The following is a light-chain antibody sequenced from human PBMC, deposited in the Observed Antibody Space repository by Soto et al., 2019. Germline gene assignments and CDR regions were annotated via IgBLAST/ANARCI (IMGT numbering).Light chain of an antibody. V-gene: IGKV3-11*01. Sequence: EIVLTQSPATLSLSPGERATLSCRASQSVSIYLAWYQQKLGQAPRLLIYDASNRATGIPARFSGSGSGTDFTLTVSSLEPEDSAVYYCQQRSNLPWTFGQGNKV. J-gene: IGKJ1*01. CDR1: QSVSIY. CDR2: DAS. CDR3: QQRSNLPWT.